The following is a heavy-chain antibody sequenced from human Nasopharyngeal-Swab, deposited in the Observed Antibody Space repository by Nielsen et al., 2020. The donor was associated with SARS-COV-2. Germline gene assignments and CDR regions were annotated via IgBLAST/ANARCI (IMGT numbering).Heavy chain of an antibody. CDR3: ATRSSANCYPPDDAFDI. J-gene: IGHJ3*02. Sequence: SETLSLTCTVSGGYISSGGHYWTWIRQPAGKGLEWIGRIYSSGSTNYNPSLKSRVSISIDTSKNQFSLKLSSVTAADTAMYYCATRSSANCYPPDDAFDIWGQGTMV. CDR1: GGYISSGGHY. CDR2: IYSSGST. V-gene: IGHV4-61*02. D-gene: IGHD2-2*01.